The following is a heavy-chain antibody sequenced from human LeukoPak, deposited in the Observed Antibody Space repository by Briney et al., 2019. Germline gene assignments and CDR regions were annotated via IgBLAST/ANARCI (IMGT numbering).Heavy chain of an antibody. J-gene: IGHJ2*01. CDR2: IIPIFGTA. CDR3: ARVFDYGDYVAWYFDL. Sequence: SVKVSCKASGGTFSSYAISWVRQAPGQGLEWMGRIIPIFGTANYAQKFQGRVTITTDESTSTAYMELSSLRSEDTAVYYCARVFDYGDYVAWYFDLWGRGTLVTVSS. CDR1: GGTFSSYA. D-gene: IGHD4-17*01. V-gene: IGHV1-69*05.